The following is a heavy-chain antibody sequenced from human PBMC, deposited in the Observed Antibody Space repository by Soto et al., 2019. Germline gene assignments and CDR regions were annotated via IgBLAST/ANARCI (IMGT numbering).Heavy chain of an antibody. J-gene: IGHJ4*02. V-gene: IGHV4-39*01. D-gene: IGHD6-19*01. Sequence: PPETLSVTCTVSGGSISSSSYYWGWIRQPPGKGLEWIGSIYYSGSTYYNPSLKSRVTISVDTSKNQFSLKLSSVTAADTAVYYCARQGGFRQQWLVVDYWCQ. CDR1: GGSISSSSYY. CDR2: IYYSGST. CDR3: ARQGGFRQQWLVVDY.